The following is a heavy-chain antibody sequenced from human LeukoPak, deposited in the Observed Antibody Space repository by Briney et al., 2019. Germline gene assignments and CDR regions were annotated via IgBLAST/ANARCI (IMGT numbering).Heavy chain of an antibody. J-gene: IGHJ6*02. V-gene: IGHV3-23*01. CDR1: GFTFSDYA. CDR2: ISGSGGST. CDR3: AKSNAMVRGVTAYYYGMDV. Sequence: GGSLRLACAVSGFTFSDYAMSWVRQAPGKGLEWVSVISGSGGSTDYAVSVRGRFTASRDNSKNTLYLQMNSLRVEDTAVYYCAKSNAMVRGVTAYYYGMDVWGQGPTVTVSS. D-gene: IGHD3-10*01.